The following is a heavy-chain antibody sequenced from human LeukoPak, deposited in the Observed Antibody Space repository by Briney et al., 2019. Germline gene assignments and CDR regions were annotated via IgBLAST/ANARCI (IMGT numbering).Heavy chain of an antibody. CDR2: IYYSGST. CDR3: ARTLAYCGGDCYPWYFDL. J-gene: IGHJ2*01. D-gene: IGHD2-21*02. CDR1: GGSISSSSYY. V-gene: IGHV4-39*01. Sequence: SETLSLTCTVSGGSISSSSYYWGWIRQPPGKGLEWIGSIYYSGSTYYNPSLKSRVTISVDTSKNQFSLKLSSVTAADTAVYYCARTLAYCGGDCYPWYFDLWGRGTPVTVSS.